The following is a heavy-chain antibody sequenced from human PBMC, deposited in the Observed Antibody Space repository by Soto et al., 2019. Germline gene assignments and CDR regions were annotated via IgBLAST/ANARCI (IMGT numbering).Heavy chain of an antibody. Sequence: GGSLRLSCAASGFTFSSYWMSWVRQAPGKGLEWVANIKQDGSEKYYVDSVKGRFTISRDNAKNSLYLQMNSLRAEDTAVYYCARWAYCSSTSCYQYYFDYWGQGTLVTVSS. V-gene: IGHV3-7*01. CDR2: IKQDGSEK. CDR1: GFTFSSYW. J-gene: IGHJ4*02. CDR3: ARWAYCSSTSCYQYYFDY. D-gene: IGHD2-2*01.